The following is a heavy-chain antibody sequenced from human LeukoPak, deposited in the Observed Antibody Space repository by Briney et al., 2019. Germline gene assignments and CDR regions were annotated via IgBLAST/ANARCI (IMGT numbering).Heavy chain of an antibody. D-gene: IGHD2-8*01. CDR2: ISTSGSII. J-gene: IGHJ6*03. CDR1: GFTFSDYE. V-gene: IGHV3-48*03. Sequence: GGSLRLSCAASGFTFSDYEMNWVRQAPGKGLEWVSHISTSGSIIHYADSVEGRFTISRDNAKNSLYLQMNSLRAEDTAVYYCARDNSGVYAIPGGRYYYYMDVWGKGTTVTVSS. CDR3: ARDNSGVYAIPGGRYYYYMDV.